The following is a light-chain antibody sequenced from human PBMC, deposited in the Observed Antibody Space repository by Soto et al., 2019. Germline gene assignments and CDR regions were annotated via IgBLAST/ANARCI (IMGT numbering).Light chain of an antibody. CDR3: QSRSSWPPVLT. CDR2: DAS. J-gene: IGKJ4*01. CDR1: QSVKSY. Sequence: ENVLTQSPVTLSLSPGERATLSCRASQSVKSYLAWYQQKPGQAPRLLIYDASNRAAGIPAWFSGSGSGTDFTLTISSLDPEDFAVYYCQSRSSWPPVLTFGGGTKVEIK. V-gene: IGKV3-11*01.